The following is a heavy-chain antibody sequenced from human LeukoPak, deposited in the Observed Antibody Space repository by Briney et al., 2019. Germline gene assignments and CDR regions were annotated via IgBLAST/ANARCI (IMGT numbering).Heavy chain of an antibody. V-gene: IGHV4-38-2*02. CDR1: GYSISSGYY. CDR3: ARDREYSSGWYFGLQVREAWFDP. CDR2: IYHSGST. Sequence: SETLSLTCTVSGYSISSGYYWGWIRQPPGKGLEWIGSIYHSGSTYYNPSLKSRVTISVDTSKNQFSLKLSSVTAADTAVYYCARDREYSSGWYFGLQVREAWFDPWGQGTLVTVSS. D-gene: IGHD6-19*01. J-gene: IGHJ5*02.